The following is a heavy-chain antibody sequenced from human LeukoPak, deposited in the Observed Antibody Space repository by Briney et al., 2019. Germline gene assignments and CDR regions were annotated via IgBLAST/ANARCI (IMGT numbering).Heavy chain of an antibody. J-gene: IGHJ5*02. CDR1: GFTFSSYA. Sequence: GGSLRLSCAAFGFTFSSYAMSWVRQAPGKGLEWVSAISDSGGSTYYADSVKGRFTISRDNPKNTLYLQMNSLRAKDTAVYYCAKDSCLGAFDWFDPWGQGTLVTVSS. CDR3: AKDSCLGAFDWFDP. CDR2: ISDSGGST. D-gene: IGHD2-15*01. V-gene: IGHV3-23*01.